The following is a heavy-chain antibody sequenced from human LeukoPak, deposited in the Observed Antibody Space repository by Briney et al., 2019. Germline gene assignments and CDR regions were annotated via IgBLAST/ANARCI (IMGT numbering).Heavy chain of an antibody. CDR3: ASRLPGGNPFDY. V-gene: IGHV3-23*01. CDR1: GFTFSGFY. CDR2: ISGSGGST. D-gene: IGHD3-16*01. Sequence: HSGGSLRLSCAASGFTFSGFYMHWVRQASGKGLEWVSSISGSGGSTYYADSVKGRFTISRDNSKSTLYLQMNSLRAEDTAVYYCASRLPGGNPFDYWGQGTLVTVSS. J-gene: IGHJ4*02.